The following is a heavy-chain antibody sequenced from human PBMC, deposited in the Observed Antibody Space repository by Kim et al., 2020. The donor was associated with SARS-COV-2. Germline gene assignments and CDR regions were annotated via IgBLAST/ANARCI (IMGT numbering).Heavy chain of an antibody. J-gene: IGHJ4*02. V-gene: IGHV3-23*01. D-gene: IGHD3-10*01. Sequence: YAGSVKGRFTISRNNSENTLYRQMNSLRAEDTAVYYCAKRYYFDSGNFDYWGQGTLVTVSS. CDR3: AKRYYFDSGNFDY.